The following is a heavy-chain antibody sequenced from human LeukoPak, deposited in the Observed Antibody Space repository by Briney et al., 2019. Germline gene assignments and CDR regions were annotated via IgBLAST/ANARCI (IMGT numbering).Heavy chain of an antibody. CDR1: GFTVSSNC. J-gene: IGHJ4*01. V-gene: IGHV3-53*01. Sequence: GGSLRLSCAASGFTVSSNCMSWVRQAPGKGLEWVSVIYYSGSTYYADSVKGRFTISRDNSKNTLYLQMNSLRAEDTAVYYCARFIRFLEWLPLDYWGQGTLVAVSS. CDR2: IYYSGST. D-gene: IGHD3-3*01. CDR3: ARFIRFLEWLPLDY.